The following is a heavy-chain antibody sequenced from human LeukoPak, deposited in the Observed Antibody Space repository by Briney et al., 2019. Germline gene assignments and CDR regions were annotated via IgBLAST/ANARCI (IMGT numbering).Heavy chain of an antibody. CDR3: ARDPGSSGWFYYYYGMDV. J-gene: IGHJ6*02. CDR1: GFIVSNNY. D-gene: IGHD6-19*01. CDR2: ISYDGNNK. V-gene: IGHV3-30-3*01. Sequence: PGGSLRLSCAASGFIVSNNYMNWVRQAPGKGLEWVAVISYDGNNKYYADSVKGRFTISRDNSKNTLYLQMNSLRAEDTAVYYCARDPGSSGWFYYYYGMDVWGQGTTVTVSS.